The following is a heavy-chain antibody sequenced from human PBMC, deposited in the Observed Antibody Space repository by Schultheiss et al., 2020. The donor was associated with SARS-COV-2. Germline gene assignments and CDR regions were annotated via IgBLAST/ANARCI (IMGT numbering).Heavy chain of an antibody. Sequence: ASVKVSCKASGYTFTSYYMHWVRQAPGQGLEWMGIINPSGGSTSYAQKFQGRVTITADESTSTAYMELSSLRSEDTAVYYCARQKQRSSSWSYNWFDPWGQGTLVTVSS. CDR3: ARQKQRSSSWSYNWFDP. J-gene: IGHJ5*02. CDR2: INPSGGST. D-gene: IGHD6-13*01. V-gene: IGHV1-46*01. CDR1: GYTFTSYY.